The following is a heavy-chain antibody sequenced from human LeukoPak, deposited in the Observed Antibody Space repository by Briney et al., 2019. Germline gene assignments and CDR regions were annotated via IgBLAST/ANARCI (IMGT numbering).Heavy chain of an antibody. CDR2: INPTGGST. J-gene: IGHJ4*02. D-gene: IGHD3-22*01. V-gene: IGHV1-46*01. CDR3: ARDHHLNYYDSGGYLDY. CDR1: GYTFTSYY. Sequence: GASVKVSCKASGYTFTSYYMHWVRQAPGQGLEWMGIINPTGGSTSYAQKLHGRVTMTRDTSTSTVYMELSSLRSEDTTADYCARDHHLNYYDSGGYLDYWGQGTLVSVSS.